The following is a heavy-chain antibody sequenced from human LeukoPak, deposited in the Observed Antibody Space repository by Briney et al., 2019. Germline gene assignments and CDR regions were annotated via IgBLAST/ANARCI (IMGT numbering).Heavy chain of an antibody. CDR1: GFTFSSYW. V-gene: IGHV3-74*01. D-gene: IGHD6-13*01. J-gene: IGHJ4*02. CDR2: INSDGTST. CDR3: ARTPDTSSWYYFDY. Sequence: GGSLRLSCAASGFTFSSYWMHWVRQAPGKGLVWVSRINSDGTSTSYADSVKGRFTISRDDAKSSLYLQMNSLRAEDTAVYYCARTPDTSSWYYFDYWGQGTLVTVSS.